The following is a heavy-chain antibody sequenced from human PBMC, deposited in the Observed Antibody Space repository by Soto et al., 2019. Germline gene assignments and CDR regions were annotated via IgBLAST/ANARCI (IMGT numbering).Heavy chain of an antibody. J-gene: IGHJ6*02. Sequence: QVQLQESGPGLVKPSETLSLSCTVSGGSISRGAHYWSWIRQHPGKGLELIGYIYYSGNTYFNPSLKRRATISIDMSKSQCALEVDSVTAAGTAVYYGAGGDGRYPYGMDVWGQGTTVTVSS. CDR3: AGGDGRYPYGMDV. V-gene: IGHV4-31*03. D-gene: IGHD1-20*01. CDR1: GGSISRGAHY. CDR2: IYYSGNT.